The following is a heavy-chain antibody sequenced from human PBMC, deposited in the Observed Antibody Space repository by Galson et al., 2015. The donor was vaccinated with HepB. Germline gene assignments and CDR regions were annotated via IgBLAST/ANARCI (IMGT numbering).Heavy chain of an antibody. V-gene: IGHV3-21*01. CDR2: ISSSSSYI. J-gene: IGHJ5*02. CDR1: GFTFSSYS. D-gene: IGHD3-3*01. CDR3: ARDQVGSTIFVVQHGLFDP. Sequence: SLRLSCAASGFTFSSYSMNWVRQAPGKGLEWVSSISSSSSYIYYADSVKGRFTISRDNAKNSLYLRMNSLRAEDTAVYYCARDQVGSTIFVVQHGLFDPWGQGTLVTVSS.